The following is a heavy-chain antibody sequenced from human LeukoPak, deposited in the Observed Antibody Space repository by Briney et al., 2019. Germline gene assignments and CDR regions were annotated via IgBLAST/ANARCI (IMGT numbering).Heavy chain of an antibody. J-gene: IGHJ6*02. CDR1: GFTFSSYA. V-gene: IGHV3-30-3*01. CDR3: ARAQGAIVVVVYYYYYGMDV. D-gene: IGHD2-15*01. Sequence: GRSLRLSCAASGFTFSSYAMRWVRQAPGKGLEWGAGISYDVSNKYYADSVKGRFTISRDNPRNTPYRRMDSLRAEATAVNYCARAQGAIVVVVYYYYYGMDVWGQRTTVTVSS. CDR2: ISYDVSNK.